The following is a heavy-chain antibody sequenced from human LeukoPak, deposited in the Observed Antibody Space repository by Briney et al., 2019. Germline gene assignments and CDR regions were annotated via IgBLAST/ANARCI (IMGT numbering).Heavy chain of an antibody. CDR2: IPYDGSNK. J-gene: IGHJ4*02. D-gene: IGHD3-9*01. Sequence: PGRSLRLSCAASGFTFSTYAMHWVRQAPGKGLEWVAVIPYDGSNKYYADSVKGRFTISRENSKNRLYLQMNSLRAEDTAVYYCARPLYILTGYNPPYELGYWGQGTLVTVSS. V-gene: IGHV3-30*04. CDR1: GFTFSTYA. CDR3: ARPLYILTGYNPPYELGY.